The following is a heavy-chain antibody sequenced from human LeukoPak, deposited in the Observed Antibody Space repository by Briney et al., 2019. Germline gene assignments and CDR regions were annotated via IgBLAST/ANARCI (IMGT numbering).Heavy chain of an antibody. CDR3: AKSGFYGDYAYFDY. Sequence: SLRLSCAASGFTFDDYAMHWVRQAPGKGLEWVSGISWNSGSIGYADSVKGRFTISRDNAKNSLYLQMNSLRAEDTALYYCAKSGFYGDYAYFDYWGQGTLVAVSS. CDR2: ISWNSGSI. J-gene: IGHJ4*02. D-gene: IGHD4-17*01. V-gene: IGHV3-9*01. CDR1: GFTFDDYA.